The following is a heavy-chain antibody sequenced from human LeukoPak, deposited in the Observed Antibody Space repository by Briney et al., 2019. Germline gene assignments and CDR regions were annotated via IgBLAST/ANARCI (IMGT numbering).Heavy chain of an antibody. Sequence: SETLSLTCTVSGGSISSDFWSWIRQPPGKGLEWIGYISYSGITNYNPSLKSRVTISVDTSKNQFSLKLSSVTAADTAVYYCARWVDDILTGYYDYWGQGTLVTVSS. V-gene: IGHV4-59*08. CDR1: GGSISSDF. J-gene: IGHJ4*02. CDR3: ARWVDDILTGYYDY. D-gene: IGHD3-9*01. CDR2: ISYSGIT.